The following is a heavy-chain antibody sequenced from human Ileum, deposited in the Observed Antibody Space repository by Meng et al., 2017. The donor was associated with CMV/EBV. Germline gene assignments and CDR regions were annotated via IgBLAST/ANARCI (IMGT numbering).Heavy chain of an antibody. Sequence: LSWAASGLSVRRYGMNWVRQAPGKGLEWVAFINDAGGNTDYGDSVRGRFSVSRDNSNNMLFLQMNGLRDEDTAMYYCATEDWNADYWGRGTLVTVSP. CDR1: GLSVRRYG. CDR2: INDAGGNT. D-gene: IGHD1-1*01. J-gene: IGHJ4*02. V-gene: IGHV3-23*01. CDR3: ATEDWNADY.